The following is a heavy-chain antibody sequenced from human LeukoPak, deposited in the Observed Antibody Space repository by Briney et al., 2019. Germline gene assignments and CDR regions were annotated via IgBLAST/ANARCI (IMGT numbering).Heavy chain of an antibody. CDR3: ARGGFGELRYFDY. CDR2: IYYSGST. V-gene: IGHV4-59*01. Sequence: SETLSLTCTVSGGSISSYYWSWLRQPPGRGLEWIGYIYYSGSTNYNPSLKSRVTISVDTSKNQFSLKLSSVTAADTAVYYCARGGFGELRYFDYWGQGTLVTVSS. CDR1: GGSISSYY. J-gene: IGHJ4*02. D-gene: IGHD3-10*01.